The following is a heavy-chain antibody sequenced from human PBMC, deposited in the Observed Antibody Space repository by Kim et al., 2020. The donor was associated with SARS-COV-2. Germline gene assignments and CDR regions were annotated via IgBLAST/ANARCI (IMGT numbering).Heavy chain of an antibody. Sequence: SETLSLTCTVSGGSVSSGSYYWSWIRQPPGKGLEWIGYIYYSGSTNYNPSLKSRVTISVDTSKNQFSLKLSSVTAADTAMYYCARDRGRDSSGWYYFDYWGQGTLVTVSS. D-gene: IGHD6-19*01. V-gene: IGHV4-61*01. CDR2: IYYSGST. CDR3: ARDRGRDSSGWYYFDY. J-gene: IGHJ4*02. CDR1: GGSVSSGSYY.